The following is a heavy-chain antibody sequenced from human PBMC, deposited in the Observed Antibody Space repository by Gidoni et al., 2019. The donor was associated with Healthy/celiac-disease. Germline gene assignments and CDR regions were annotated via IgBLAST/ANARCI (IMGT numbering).Heavy chain of an antibody. CDR1: GFTFSSYG. V-gene: IGHV3-30*18. Sequence: QVQLVESGGGVVQPGRSLRLSCAASGFTFSSYGMHWVRQAPGKGLEWVAVISYDGSNKYYADSVKGRFTISRDNSKNTLYLQMNSLRAEDTAVYYCAKDGSVQIGAFDIWGQGTMVTVSS. CDR2: ISYDGSNK. D-gene: IGHD1-1*01. J-gene: IGHJ3*02. CDR3: AKDGSVQIGAFDI.